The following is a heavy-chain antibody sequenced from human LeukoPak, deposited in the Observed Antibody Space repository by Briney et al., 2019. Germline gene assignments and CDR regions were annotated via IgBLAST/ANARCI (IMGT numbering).Heavy chain of an antibody. CDR3: AGSSPSMVANFDY. J-gene: IGHJ4*02. CDR1: GFTFSSYG. V-gene: IGHV3-33*01. D-gene: IGHD5-12*01. Sequence: PGGSLRLSCAASGFTFSSYGMHWVREAPGKGLEWVAVIWYDGSNKYYADSVKGRFTISRDNSKNTLYLPMNSLRAEDTAVYYCAGSSPSMVANFDYWGQGTLVTVSS. CDR2: IWYDGSNK.